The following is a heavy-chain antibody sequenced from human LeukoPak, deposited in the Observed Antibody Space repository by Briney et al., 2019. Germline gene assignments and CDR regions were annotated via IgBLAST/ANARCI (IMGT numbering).Heavy chain of an antibody. V-gene: IGHV1-18*01. Sequence: GASVKVSCKASGYTFSSYGVRWVRQAPGQGLEWMGWISVYNGHTNYAQKFQDRVTMTTDTSTSTAYMDLGSLRSDDTAVYYCARGIHTGSSGPYYSDYWGQGTRVTVSS. CDR3: ARGIHTGSSGPYYSDY. CDR1: GYTFSSYG. CDR2: ISVYNGHT. D-gene: IGHD1-26*01. J-gene: IGHJ4*02.